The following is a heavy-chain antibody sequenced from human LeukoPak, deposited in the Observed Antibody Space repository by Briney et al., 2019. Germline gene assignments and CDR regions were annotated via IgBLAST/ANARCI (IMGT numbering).Heavy chain of an antibody. CDR2: TYYRSKWYN. Sequence: SQTLSLTCAISGDSVPSNSAAWNWIRQSPSRGLEWLRRTYYRSKWYNDYAVSVKSRITINPDTSKNQFSLLLNSVTPEDTAVYYCARGVGEWELSYDFDYWGQGTLVTVSS. CDR3: ARGVGEWELSYDFDY. V-gene: IGHV6-1*01. D-gene: IGHD1-26*01. CDR1: GDSVPSNSAA. J-gene: IGHJ4*02.